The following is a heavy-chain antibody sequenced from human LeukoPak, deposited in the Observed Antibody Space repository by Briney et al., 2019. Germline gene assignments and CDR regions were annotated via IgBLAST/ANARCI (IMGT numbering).Heavy chain of an antibody. V-gene: IGHV5-10-1*01. CDR3: ARRRITMVRGVIINWFDP. Sequence: GESLKISCKGSGYSFTSYWISWVRQMPGKGLEWMGRIDPSDSYTNYSPSVQGHVTISADKSISTAYLQWSSLKASDTAMYYCARRRITMVRGVIINWFDPWGQGTLVTVSS. CDR2: IDPSDSYT. D-gene: IGHD3-10*01. J-gene: IGHJ5*02. CDR1: GYSFTSYW.